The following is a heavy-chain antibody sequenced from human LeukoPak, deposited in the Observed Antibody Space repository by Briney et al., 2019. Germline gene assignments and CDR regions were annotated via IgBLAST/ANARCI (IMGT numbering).Heavy chain of an antibody. V-gene: IGHV4-59*01. D-gene: IGHD6-6*01. CDR2: IYNSGST. J-gene: IGHJ4*02. Sequence: PSETLSLTCTVSGGSTSSNYWTWIRQPPGKGLEWIGYIYNSGSTDYNPSLKSRVTISVDTSRNQFSLKLSSVTAADTAIYYCTRAWAAPHPFDYWGQGTLVTVSS. CDR3: TRAWAAPHPFDY. CDR1: GGSTSSNY.